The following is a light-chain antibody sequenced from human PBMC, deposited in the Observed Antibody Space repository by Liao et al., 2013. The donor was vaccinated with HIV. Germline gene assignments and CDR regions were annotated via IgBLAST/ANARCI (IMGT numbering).Light chain of an antibody. CDR1: DLGTKG. J-gene: IGLJ2*01. V-gene: IGLV3-21*04. Sequence: SYVLTQPPSVSVAPGQTASISCGGRDLGTKGVHWYQQRPGQSPVLVIYYNTDRPSGIPERFSGSASKITATLTISGAEAGDEADYYCQVWDSSSDPDVVFGGGTKLTVL. CDR3: QVWDSSSDPDVV. CDR2: YNT.